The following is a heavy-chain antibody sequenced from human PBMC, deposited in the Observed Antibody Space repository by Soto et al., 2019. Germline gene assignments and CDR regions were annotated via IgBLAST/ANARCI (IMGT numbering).Heavy chain of an antibody. CDR2: IYYSGST. CDR1: GGSISSYY. CDR3: ARDHYVYDILTGYGYYYGMDV. V-gene: IGHV4-59*12. J-gene: IGHJ6*02. Sequence: SETLSLTCTVSGGSISSYYWSWIRPPPGKGLEWIGYIYYSGSTYYNPSLKSRVTISVDTSKNQFSLKLSSVTAADTAVYYCARDHYVYDILTGYGYYYGMDVWGQGTTVTVSS. D-gene: IGHD3-9*01.